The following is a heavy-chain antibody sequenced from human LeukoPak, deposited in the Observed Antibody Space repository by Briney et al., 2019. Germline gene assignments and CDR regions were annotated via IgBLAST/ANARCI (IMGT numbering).Heavy chain of an antibody. CDR1: GYRFTSYG. CDR3: VRDDFWSDYTRPR. D-gene: IGHD3-3*01. V-gene: IGHV1-18*01. Sequence: ASVRVSCKASGYRFTSYGISWVRQAPGQGFEWMGWISSYNGDTNYAQRFQGRVSSTTDTSTSTAFMELSSLRSDDAAIYYCVRDDFWSDYTRPRWGQGTLVTVSS. CDR2: ISSYNGDT. J-gene: IGHJ4*02.